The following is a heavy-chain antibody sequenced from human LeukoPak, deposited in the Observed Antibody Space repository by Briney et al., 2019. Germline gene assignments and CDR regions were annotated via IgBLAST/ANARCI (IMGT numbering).Heavy chain of an antibody. CDR2: INPNSGGT. CDR1: GYTFTGYY. J-gene: IGHJ5*02. V-gene: IGHV1-2*02. D-gene: IGHD2-2*01. Sequence: ASVKVSXKASGYTFTGYYMHWVRQAPGQGLEWMRWINPNSGGTNYAQKSQGRVTMTRDTSISTAYMELSRLRSDDTAVYYCAREIVVVPAAIFGWFDPWGQGTLVTVSS. CDR3: AREIVVVPAAIFGWFDP.